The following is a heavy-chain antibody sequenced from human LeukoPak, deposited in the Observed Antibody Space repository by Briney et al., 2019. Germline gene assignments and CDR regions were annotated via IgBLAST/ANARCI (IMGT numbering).Heavy chain of an antibody. D-gene: IGHD3-3*01. V-gene: IGHV1-69*13. J-gene: IGHJ4*02. CDR1: GGTFSSYA. CDR3: ALGRSGYFDY. CDR2: IIPIFGTA. Sequence: GASVKVSCKASGGTFSSYAISWVRQAPGQGLEWMGGIIPIFGTANYAQKLQGIVTIIADESTSTAYMQLSSLRSEDTAVYYCALGRSGYFDYWGQGTLVTVSS.